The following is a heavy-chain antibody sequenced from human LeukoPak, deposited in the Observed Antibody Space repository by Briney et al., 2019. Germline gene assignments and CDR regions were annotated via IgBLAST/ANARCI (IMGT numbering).Heavy chain of an antibody. Sequence: ASVKVSCKASGYTFTGYYMHWVRQAPGQGLEWMGCINPNSGGTNYAQTFQGRVTMTRDTSMSTAYMQLSRLRADDTAVYYCASLLPGDRVDYWGQGTLVTVSS. V-gene: IGHV1-2*02. CDR2: INPNSGGT. CDR1: GYTFTGYY. J-gene: IGHJ4*02. D-gene: IGHD7-27*01. CDR3: ASLLPGDRVDY.